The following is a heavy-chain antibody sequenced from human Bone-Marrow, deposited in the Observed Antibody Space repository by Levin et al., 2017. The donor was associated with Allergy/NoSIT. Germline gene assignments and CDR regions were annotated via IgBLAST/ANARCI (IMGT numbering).Heavy chain of an antibody. V-gene: IGHV4-4*02. J-gene: IGHJ4*02. CDR2: IYRSGEN. CDR3: ATVEGLFCTGVSCSYSFHY. CDR1: GGSITTDNW. Sequence: SETLSLTCAVSGGSITTDNWWSWIRQPPGKGLEWIGEIYRSGENNYNPSLKSRVTMSVDKSKNHFSLNLRSVTVADTAIYFCATVEGLFCTGVSCSYSFHYWGRGALVTVSS. D-gene: IGHD3/OR15-3a*01.